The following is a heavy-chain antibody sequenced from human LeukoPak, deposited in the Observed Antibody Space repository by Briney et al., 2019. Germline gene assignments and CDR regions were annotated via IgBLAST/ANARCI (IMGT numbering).Heavy chain of an antibody. V-gene: IGHV3-7*01. CDR1: GFTFSSYW. D-gene: IGHD3-22*01. J-gene: IGHJ4*02. Sequence: PGGSLRLSCAASGFTFSSYWMSWVRQAPGKGLEWVANIKQDGSEKYYVDSVKGRFTISRDNAKNSLYLQMNSLRAEDTAVYYCARVFRHRGYYDSSGYSLIDYWGQGTLVTVSS. CDR3: ARVFRHRGYYDSSGYSLIDY. CDR2: IKQDGSEK.